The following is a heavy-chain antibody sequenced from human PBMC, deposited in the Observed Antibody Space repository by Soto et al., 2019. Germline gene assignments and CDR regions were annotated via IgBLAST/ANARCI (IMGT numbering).Heavy chain of an antibody. Sequence: ASVKVSCKASGYSINRHTMHWVRQAPGHRLECMGWINAANGNTKYSQRFQGRITITRDTSASTAYMELSSLRSEDTAVYYCAREYYGYYFDYWGQGTLVTVSS. CDR3: AREYYGYYFDY. J-gene: IGHJ4*02. V-gene: IGHV1-3*01. D-gene: IGHD3-10*01. CDR1: GYSINRHT. CDR2: INAANGNT.